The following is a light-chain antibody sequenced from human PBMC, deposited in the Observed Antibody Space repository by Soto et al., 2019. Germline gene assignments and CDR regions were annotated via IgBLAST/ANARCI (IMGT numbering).Light chain of an antibody. J-gene: IGKJ1*01. Sequence: MTQSPSTLSASVGDRVTIPCRASQSVSSYLAWYQQKPGQAPRLLIHGASTRATGFPARFSGSGSGTDFTLTISSLQSEDFAVYYCQQYNNWPWTFGQGTKVDI. CDR1: QSVSSY. CDR2: GAS. V-gene: IGKV3-15*01. CDR3: QQYNNWPWT.